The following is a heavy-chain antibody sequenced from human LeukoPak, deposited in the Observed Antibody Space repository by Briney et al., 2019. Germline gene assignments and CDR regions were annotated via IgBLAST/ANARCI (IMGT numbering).Heavy chain of an antibody. V-gene: IGHV4-59*01. CDR3: ARASTIMVRGDTAIYYFDY. CDR1: GGSISSYY. J-gene: IGHJ4*02. D-gene: IGHD3-10*01. Sequence: SETLSPTCTVSGGSISSYYWSWIRQPPGKGLEWIGYIYYSGSTNYNPSLKSRVTISVDTSKNQFSLKLSSVTAADTAVYYCARASTIMVRGDTAIYYFDYWGQGTLVTVSS. CDR2: IYYSGST.